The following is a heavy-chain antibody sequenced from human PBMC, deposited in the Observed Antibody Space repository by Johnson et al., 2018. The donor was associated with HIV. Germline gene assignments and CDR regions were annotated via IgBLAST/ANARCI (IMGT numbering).Heavy chain of an antibody. J-gene: IGHJ3*02. CDR1: GFTFSSYW. CDR2: IKQDGSEK. Sequence: VQLVESGGGLVQPGGSLRLSCAASGFTFSSYWMSWVRQAPGKGLEWVANIKQDGSEKYYVDSVKGRFTISRDNAKNSLYLQMNSLRAEDTAVYYCASTLTGDFCAFDIWGQGTMVTVSS. D-gene: IGHD7-27*01. V-gene: IGHV3-7*05. CDR3: ASTLTGDFCAFDI.